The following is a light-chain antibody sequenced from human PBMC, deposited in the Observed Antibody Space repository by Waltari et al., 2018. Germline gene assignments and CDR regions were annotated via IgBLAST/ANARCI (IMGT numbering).Light chain of an antibody. J-gene: IGKJ4*01. CDR3: QQYNSYPLT. Sequence: DIQMTQSPSTLSASVGDRVTITCRASQSISSWLAWYQQKPGKAPKLLIYQTSTLDTGVPARVSASGTGTEFTLTVSSLQPDDFATYYCQQYNSYPLTFGGGTNVEIK. CDR1: QSISSW. CDR2: QTS. V-gene: IGKV1-5*03.